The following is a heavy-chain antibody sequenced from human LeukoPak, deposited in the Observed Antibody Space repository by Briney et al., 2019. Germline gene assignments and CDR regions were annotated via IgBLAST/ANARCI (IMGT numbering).Heavy chain of an antibody. CDR3: AKDFVRYNIQFDY. V-gene: IGHV3-23*01. CDR2: ISGGGAGT. D-gene: IGHD1-1*01. Sequence: GGSLRLSCAASGLSFSFYAMSWVRQAPGKELEWVSSISGGGAGTYYADSVRGRFTISRDNSKNTLYLQMNSLRAEDTALYYCAKDFVRYNIQFDYWGQGALVTVSS. J-gene: IGHJ4*02. CDR1: GLSFSFYA.